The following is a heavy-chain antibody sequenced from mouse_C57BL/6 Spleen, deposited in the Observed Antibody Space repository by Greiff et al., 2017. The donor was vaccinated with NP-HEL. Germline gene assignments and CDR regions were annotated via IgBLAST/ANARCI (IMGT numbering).Heavy chain of an antibody. CDR2: ISYSGST. J-gene: IGHJ4*01. Sequence: EVKLQESGPGMVKPSQSLSLTCTVTGYSITSGYDWHWIRHFPGNKLEWMGYISYSGSTNYNPSLNSRISITHDTSKNHFFLKLNSVTTEDKATYYCARGWDVEAMDYWGQGTSVTVSS. CDR3: ARGWDVEAMDY. CDR1: GYSITSGYD. V-gene: IGHV3-1*01. D-gene: IGHD4-1*01.